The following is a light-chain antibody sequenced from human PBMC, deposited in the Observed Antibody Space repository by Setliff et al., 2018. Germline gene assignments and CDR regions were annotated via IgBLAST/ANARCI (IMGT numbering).Light chain of an antibody. J-gene: IGLJ1*01. CDR1: SSDVGGYDY. CDR2: EVS. CDR3: CSHTISSTRV. V-gene: IGLV2-14*01. Sequence: QSVLTQPAAVSGSPGQSITISCTGTSSDVGGYDYVSWYQQHPGKAPKLMIYEVSKRPSGVSDRFSGSKSANTASLTISGLQTEDEADYYCCSHTISSTRVFGTGTKVTVL.